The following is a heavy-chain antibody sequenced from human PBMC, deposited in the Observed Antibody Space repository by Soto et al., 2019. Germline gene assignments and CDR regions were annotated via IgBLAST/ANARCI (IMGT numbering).Heavy chain of an antibody. V-gene: IGHV3-53*02. Sequence: EVQLVETGGGLIQPGGSLRLSCAASGFTVSSKYMSWVRQAPGKGLEWVSVIYSGGSTYYADSVKGRFTISRDNSKNKMYLQMNSLRAEDTAVYYCAGEIVVVPAGVLPEYGMDVWGQGTTVTVSS. CDR2: IYSGGST. J-gene: IGHJ6*02. CDR1: GFTVSSKY. D-gene: IGHD2-2*01. CDR3: AGEIVVVPAGVLPEYGMDV.